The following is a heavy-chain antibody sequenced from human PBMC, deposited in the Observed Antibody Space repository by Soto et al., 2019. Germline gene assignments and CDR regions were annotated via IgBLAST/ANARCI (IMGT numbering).Heavy chain of an antibody. Sequence: QVQLQEAGPGLVKPSQTLSLTCTVSGGSISSGGYYWSWIRQHPGKGLEWIGYIYYSGSTYYNPSLKSRVTISVDTSKNQFSLKLSSVTAADTAVYYCARDRLTTVTRYFDYWGQGTLVTVSS. J-gene: IGHJ4*02. V-gene: IGHV4-31*03. D-gene: IGHD4-17*01. CDR1: GGSISSGGYY. CDR3: ARDRLTTVTRYFDY. CDR2: IYYSGST.